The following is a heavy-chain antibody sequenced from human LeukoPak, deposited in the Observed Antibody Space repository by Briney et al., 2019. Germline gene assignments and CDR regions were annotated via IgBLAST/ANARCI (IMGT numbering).Heavy chain of an antibody. CDR2: INSDGSST. V-gene: IGHV3-74*01. CDR3: ARETSGYHGVGY. J-gene: IGHJ4*02. Sequence: PGGSLRLSCAASGFPFSAYAMSWVRQAPGKGLVWVSRINSDGSSTSYADSVKGRFTISRDNAKNTLYLQMNSLRAEDTAVYYCARETSGYHGVGYWGQGTLVAVSS. CDR1: GFPFSAYA. D-gene: IGHD3-22*01.